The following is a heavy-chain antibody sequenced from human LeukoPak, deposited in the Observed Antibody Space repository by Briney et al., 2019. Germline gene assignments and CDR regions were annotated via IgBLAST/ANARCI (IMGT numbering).Heavy chain of an antibody. D-gene: IGHD3-9*01. V-gene: IGHV3-30*02. J-gene: IGHJ4*02. Sequence: PGGSLRLSCVASGFTFRSCGMHWVRQAPGQGLEWVAFIRYEGCNKYYADSVKGRFTIPRDTSRNTLYLQMNSLRADDTAVYYCAKSYPLGRYYDILTGYYSHLDYWGQGTLVTVSS. CDR2: IRYEGCNK. CDR3: AKSYPLGRYYDILTGYYSHLDY. CDR1: GFTFRSCG.